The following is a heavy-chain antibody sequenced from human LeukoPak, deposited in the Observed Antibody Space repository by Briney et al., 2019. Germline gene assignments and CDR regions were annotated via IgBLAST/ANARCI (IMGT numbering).Heavy chain of an antibody. V-gene: IGHV4-59*08. D-gene: IGHD4-23*01. J-gene: IGHJ3*02. CDR2: IYYSGST. Sequence: SETLSLTCTVSGGSISSYYWSWIRQPPGKGLEWIGYIYYSGSTNYNPSLKSRVTISVDTSKNQFSLKLSSVTAADTAVFYCARHGGNPVDAFDIWGQGTMVTVSS. CDR3: ARHGGNPVDAFDI. CDR1: GGSISSYY.